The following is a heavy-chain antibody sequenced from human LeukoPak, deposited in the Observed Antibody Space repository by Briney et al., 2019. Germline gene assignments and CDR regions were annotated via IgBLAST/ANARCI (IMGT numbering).Heavy chain of an antibody. V-gene: IGHV3-30*02. Sequence: SGGSLRLSCTASGFTFSSYGMHWVRQAPGKGLGWVAFIRYDGSNKYYADSVKGRFTISRDNSKNTLYLQMNSLRAEDTAVYYCAKGIVLGVYFDYWGQGTLVTVSS. D-gene: IGHD3-10*01. J-gene: IGHJ4*02. CDR1: GFTFSSYG. CDR2: IRYDGSNK. CDR3: AKGIVLGVYFDY.